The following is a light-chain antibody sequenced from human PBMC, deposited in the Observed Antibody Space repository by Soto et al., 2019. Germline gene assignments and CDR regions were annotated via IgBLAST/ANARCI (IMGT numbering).Light chain of an antibody. J-gene: IGLJ2*01. CDR2: DVN. CDR1: NSDVGGYNY. Sequence: QSALTQPPSASGSPAQSVTISCTGTNSDVGGYNYVSWYQQHPGKAPKLMIYDVNKRPSGVPDRFSGSKSGNTASLTVSGLQADDEADYYCISYAGSTNFVVFGGGTKLTVL. V-gene: IGLV2-8*01. CDR3: ISYAGSTNFVV.